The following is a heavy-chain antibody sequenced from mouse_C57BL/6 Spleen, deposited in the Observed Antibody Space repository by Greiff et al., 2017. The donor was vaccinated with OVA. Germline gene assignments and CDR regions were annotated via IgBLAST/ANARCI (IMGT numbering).Heavy chain of an antibody. Sequence: VKLQQSGPELVKPGASVKISCKASGYAFSSSWMNWVKQRPGKGLEWIGEIDPSDSYTNYNQKFKGKATLTVDTSSSTAYMQLSSLTSEDSAVYYCARRTYAMDYWGQGTSVTVSS. CDR1: GYAFSSSW. J-gene: IGHJ4*01. V-gene: IGHV1S126*01. CDR2: IDPSDSYT. CDR3: ARRTYAMDY.